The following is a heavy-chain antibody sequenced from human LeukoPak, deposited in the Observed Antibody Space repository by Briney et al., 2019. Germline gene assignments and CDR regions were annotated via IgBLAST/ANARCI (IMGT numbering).Heavy chain of an antibody. V-gene: IGHV4-59*01. J-gene: IGHJ4*02. CDR3: ARGIETSKRRGYDY. CDR1: GGSISTYY. D-gene: IGHD1-26*01. Sequence: SETLSLTCTVSGGSISTYYGNWIRQAPGKGLEWIGYIYYSGSTNYNPSLKSRVTISVDTSKNQFSLKLSSVTAADTAVYYCARGIETSKRRGYDYWGQGTLVTVSS. CDR2: IYYSGST.